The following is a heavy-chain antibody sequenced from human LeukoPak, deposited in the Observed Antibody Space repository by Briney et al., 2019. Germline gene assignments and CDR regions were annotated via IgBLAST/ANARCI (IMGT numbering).Heavy chain of an antibody. J-gene: IGHJ5*02. V-gene: IGHV1-46*01. D-gene: IGHD2-8*01. CDR2: INPSGGGR. CDR3: ARDMLAGPSNWFDP. CDR1: GYTFTSYG. Sequence: ASVKVSCKASGYTFTSYGISWVRQAPGQGLEWMGVINPSGGGRSYATKFQGRVTMTRDTSTSTVYMDLRSLRSEDTAVYFCARDMLAGPSNWFDPWGQGTLVTVSS.